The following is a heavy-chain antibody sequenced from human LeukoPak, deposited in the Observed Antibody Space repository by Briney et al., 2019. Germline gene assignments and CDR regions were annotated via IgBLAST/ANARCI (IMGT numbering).Heavy chain of an antibody. J-gene: IGHJ4*02. CDR1: GSSIRSGYY. V-gene: IGHV4-38-2*02. CDR2: IYHSGST. Sequence: SETLSLTCSVTGSSIRSGYYWGWIRQPPGKGLEWIGSIYHSGSTYYNPSLKSRVTISVDTSKNQFSLKLSSVTAADTAVYYCARKYYDYVWGSPVGYWGQGTLVTVSS. D-gene: IGHD3-16*01. CDR3: ARKYYDYVWGSPVGY.